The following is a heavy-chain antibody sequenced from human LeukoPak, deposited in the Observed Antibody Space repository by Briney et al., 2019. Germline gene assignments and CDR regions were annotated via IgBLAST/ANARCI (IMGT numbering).Heavy chain of an antibody. CDR1: GFTFDDYA. CDR3: AKGGSGSGSFFDY. V-gene: IGHV3-43*02. D-gene: IGHD3-10*01. J-gene: IGHJ4*02. CDR2: ISGDGGST. Sequence: GGSLRLSCAASGFTFDDYAMHWVRQAPGKGLEWVSLISGDGGSTYYADSVKGRFTISRDNSKNSLYLQMNSLRTEDTALYYRAKGGSGSGSFFDYWGQGTLVTVSS.